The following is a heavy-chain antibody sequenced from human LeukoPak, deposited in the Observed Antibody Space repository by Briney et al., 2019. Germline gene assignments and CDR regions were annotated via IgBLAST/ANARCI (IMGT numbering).Heavy chain of an antibody. J-gene: IGHJ5*02. Sequence: PSETLTLTCTVSGCTISSYYWSWIRQPPGKGLEWIGYIYYSGSTNYNPSLKSRVTTSANTSKNQLSFQQSSGTAADTTADYCSGQSYSRGFNWSNPWGERSLVTVS. D-gene: IGHD6-19*01. CDR3: SGQSYSRGFNWSNP. V-gene: IGHV4-59*08. CDR1: GCTISSYY. CDR2: IYYSGST.